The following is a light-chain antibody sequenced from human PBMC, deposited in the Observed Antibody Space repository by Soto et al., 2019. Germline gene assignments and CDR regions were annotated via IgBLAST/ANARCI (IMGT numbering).Light chain of an antibody. CDR2: EGS. Sequence: QSALTQPASVSGSPGQSITISCTGTSSDVGSYNLVSWYQQHPGKAPKLVIYEGSKRPSRVSNRFAGSKSGNTASLTISGLQAEDEADSYFCSYAGGSTYVFGTGTKLTVL. CDR3: CSYAGGSTYV. J-gene: IGLJ1*01. V-gene: IGLV2-23*01. CDR1: SSDVGSYNL.